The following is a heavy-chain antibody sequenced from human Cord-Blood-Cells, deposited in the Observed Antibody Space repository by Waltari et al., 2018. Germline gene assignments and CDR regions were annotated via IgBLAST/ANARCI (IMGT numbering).Heavy chain of an antibody. V-gene: IGHV3-21*01. CDR1: GFTFSGYS. CDR3: ARAELGSFAFDI. D-gene: IGHD1-26*01. CDR2: ISSSSSYI. Sequence: EVQLVESGGGLVKPGGSLRLSCAASGFTFSGYSLNWVRQAPGKGLEWVSSISSSSSYIYYADSVKGRFTISRDNAKNSLYLQMNSLRAEDTAVYYCARAELGSFAFDIWGQGTMVTVSS. J-gene: IGHJ3*02.